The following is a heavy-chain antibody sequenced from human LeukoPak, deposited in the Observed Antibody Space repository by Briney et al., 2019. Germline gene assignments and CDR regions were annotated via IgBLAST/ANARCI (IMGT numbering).Heavy chain of an antibody. V-gene: IGHV3-73*01. J-gene: IGHJ4*02. CDR2: IRSKANSYAT. D-gene: IGHD6-19*01. Sequence: PGGSLRLSCAASGFTFSGSAMHWVRQASGKGLEWVGRIRSKANSYATAYAASVKGRFTISRDDSTNTAYLQMNSLKTEDTAVYYCLIAVAGIDYWGQGTLVTVSS. CDR3: LIAVAGIDY. CDR1: GFTFSGSA.